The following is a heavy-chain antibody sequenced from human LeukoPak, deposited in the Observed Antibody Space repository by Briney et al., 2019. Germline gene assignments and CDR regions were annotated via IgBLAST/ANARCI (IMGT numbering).Heavy chain of an antibody. D-gene: IGHD3-22*01. J-gene: IGHJ4*02. CDR3: ARVRGYYDSSGYYFRLGDYFDY. Sequence: GASVKVSCKASGYTFTSYGISWVRQAPGQGLEWMGWISAYNGNTNYAQKLQGRVTMTTDTSTSTAYMELRSLRSDDTAVYYCARVRGYYDSSGYYFRLGDYFDYWGQGTLVTVSS. V-gene: IGHV1-18*01. CDR2: ISAYNGNT. CDR1: GYTFTSYG.